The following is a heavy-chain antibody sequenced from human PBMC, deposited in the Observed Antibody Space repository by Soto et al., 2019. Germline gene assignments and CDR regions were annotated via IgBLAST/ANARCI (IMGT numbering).Heavy chain of an antibody. V-gene: IGHV3-64*01. Sequence: HPGGSLRLSCAASGFTFSSYAMHWVRQAPGKGLEYVSAISSNGGSTYYANSVKGRFTISRDNSKNTLYLQMGSLRAEDMAVFPGWRLHLGELSLRYAFDIWGQGTMVTVSS. CDR1: GFTFSSYA. J-gene: IGHJ3*02. CDR3: WRLHLGELSLRYAFDI. D-gene: IGHD3-16*02. CDR2: ISSNGGST.